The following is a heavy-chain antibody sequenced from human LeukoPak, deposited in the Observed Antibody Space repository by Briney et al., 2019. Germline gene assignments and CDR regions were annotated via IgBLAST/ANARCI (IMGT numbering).Heavy chain of an antibody. Sequence: ASVKASCKASGYTFTGYLMHWVRQAREHGREWMGWINTNSGGTNYAQKFQGRVTMTRDTSISTAYMELSRLGSDDTAVYYCASGREYSGSGSHDDAFDVWGQGTMVTVSS. J-gene: IGHJ3*01. D-gene: IGHD3-10*01. CDR1: GYTFTGYL. CDR3: ASGREYSGSGSHDDAFDV. V-gene: IGHV1-2*02. CDR2: INTNSGGT.